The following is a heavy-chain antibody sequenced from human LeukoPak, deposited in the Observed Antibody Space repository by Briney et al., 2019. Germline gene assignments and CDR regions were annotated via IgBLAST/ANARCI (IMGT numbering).Heavy chain of an antibody. CDR3: ARRAMTERGHSYGLDY. V-gene: IGHV3-30*02. D-gene: IGHD5-18*01. CDR1: GFTFNSYG. Sequence: QPGGSLRLSCAASGFTFNSYGMHWVRQAPGKGLEWVAFIRYDGSNKYYADSVKGRFTISRDNAKNSLYLQMDSLRAEDTAVYYCARRAMTERGHSYGLDYWGQGTLVTVSS. CDR2: IRYDGSNK. J-gene: IGHJ4*02.